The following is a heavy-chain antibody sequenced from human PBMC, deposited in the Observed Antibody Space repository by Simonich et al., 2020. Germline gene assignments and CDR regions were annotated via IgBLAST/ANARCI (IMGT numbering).Heavy chain of an antibody. Sequence: EVQLVESGGGLVQPGGSLRLSCAASGFPFSSYWMHWVRQAPGKGLGGVSRIKSDGSSTSYADSVKGLFTISRDNAKTTLYLQMNSLRAEDTAVYYCARNRLDYWGQGTLVTVSS. CDR3: ARNRLDY. CDR1: GFPFSSYW. V-gene: IGHV3-74*01. J-gene: IGHJ4*02. CDR2: IKSDGSST.